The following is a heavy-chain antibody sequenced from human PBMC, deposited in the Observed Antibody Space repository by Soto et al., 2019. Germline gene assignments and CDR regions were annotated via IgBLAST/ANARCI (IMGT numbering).Heavy chain of an antibody. Sequence: ESLSFNGTVSGGSISSYYWSWIRHRPGKGLEWIGYIYYSGSTNYNPSLKSRVTISVDTSKNQFSLKLSSVTAADTAVYYCARRRYYYGSGSYYNEHDAFDIWGQGTMVTVSS. V-gene: IGHV4-59*01. CDR1: GGSISSYY. CDR2: IYYSGST. D-gene: IGHD3-10*01. CDR3: ARRRYYYGSGSYYNEHDAFDI. J-gene: IGHJ3*02.